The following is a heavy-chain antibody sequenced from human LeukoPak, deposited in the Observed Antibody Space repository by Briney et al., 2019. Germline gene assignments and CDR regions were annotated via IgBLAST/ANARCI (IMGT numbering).Heavy chain of an antibody. CDR1: GYTFTSYD. Sequence: ASVKVPYKASGYTFTSYDINWVRQATGQGLEWMGWMNPNSGNTGYAQKFQGRVTMTRNTSISTAYMELSSLRSEDTAVYYCARQNIAARYNWFDPWGQGTLVTVSS. V-gene: IGHV1-8*01. J-gene: IGHJ5*02. D-gene: IGHD6-6*01. CDR3: ARQNIAARYNWFDP. CDR2: MNPNSGNT.